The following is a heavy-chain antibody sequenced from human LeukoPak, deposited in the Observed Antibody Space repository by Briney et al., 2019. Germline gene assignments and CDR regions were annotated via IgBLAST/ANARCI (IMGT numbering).Heavy chain of an antibody. CDR3: ASGPPNWGYDY. Sequence: ASVEVSCKASGYTFTSYGISWVRQAPGQGLEWMGWISAYNGNTNYAQKLQGRVTMTTDTSTSTAYMELSSLRSDDTAVYYCASGPPNWGYDYWGPGTLVTVSS. V-gene: IGHV1-18*01. J-gene: IGHJ4*02. D-gene: IGHD7-27*01. CDR1: GYTFTSYG. CDR2: ISAYNGNT.